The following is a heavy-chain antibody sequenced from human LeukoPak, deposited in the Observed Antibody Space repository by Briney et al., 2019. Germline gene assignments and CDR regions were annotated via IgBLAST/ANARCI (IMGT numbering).Heavy chain of an antibody. CDR3: ARDLEVRIVGATGIDY. CDR2: ISGSGGST. Sequence: GGSLRLSCAASGFTFSSYAMSWVRQAPGKGLEWVSAISGSGGSTYYADSVKGRFTISRDNAKNSLYLQMNSLRAEDTAVYYCARDLEVRIVGATGIDYWGQGTLVTVSS. CDR1: GFTFSSYA. J-gene: IGHJ4*02. D-gene: IGHD1-26*01. V-gene: IGHV3-23*01.